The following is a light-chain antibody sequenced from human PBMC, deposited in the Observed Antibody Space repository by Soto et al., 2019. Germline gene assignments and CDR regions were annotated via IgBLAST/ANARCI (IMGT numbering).Light chain of an antibody. J-gene: IGLJ1*01. Sequence: QSVLTQPPSVSGAPGQRVTISCTGSSSNIGAGYDVNWYQQLPGTAPKLLIYGNSNRPSGVPDRFSGSKSGTSASLAITGLQAEDEADYYCQSYDSSLSAFFGTGTKVTVL. CDR3: QSYDSSLSAF. V-gene: IGLV1-40*01. CDR2: GNS. CDR1: SSNIGAGYD.